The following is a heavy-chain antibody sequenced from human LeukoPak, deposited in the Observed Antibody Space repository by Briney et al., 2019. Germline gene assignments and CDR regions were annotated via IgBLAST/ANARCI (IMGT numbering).Heavy chain of an antibody. D-gene: IGHD3-16*02. CDR3: AKGDGSFVMDF. CDR1: GFTFSNYA. CDR2: ISDNGNYK. V-gene: IGHV3-30-3*01. Sequence: ARSLRLSCAASGFTFSNYAMHWVRLAPGKGLEWVTIISDNGNYKYYADSVEGRFTISRDNSKNTLYLQMNSLRAEDTAVYYCAKGDGSFVMDFWGQGTLVTVSS. J-gene: IGHJ4*02.